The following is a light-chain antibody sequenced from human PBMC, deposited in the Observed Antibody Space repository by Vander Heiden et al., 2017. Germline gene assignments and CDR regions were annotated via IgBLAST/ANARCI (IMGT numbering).Light chain of an antibody. CDR3: QQYNSYVT. CDR1: QTISNW. Sequence: DIQMTQSPSTLSASVGDRVTITCRASQTISNWLAWYQQKPGKAPKLLIYKASSLESGVPSRFSGSGSGTEFTLTINSLQPDDFATYYCQQYNSYVTFGPGTKVDI. V-gene: IGKV1-5*03. CDR2: KAS. J-gene: IGKJ3*01.